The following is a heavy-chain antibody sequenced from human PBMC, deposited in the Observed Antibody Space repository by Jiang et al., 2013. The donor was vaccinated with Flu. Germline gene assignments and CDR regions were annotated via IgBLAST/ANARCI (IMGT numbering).Heavy chain of an antibody. J-gene: IGHJ5*02. CDR2: IYYSGST. CDR3: ARDLGYCSGGSCYDWFDP. CDR1: GGSISSGDYY. V-gene: IGHV4-30-4*01. D-gene: IGHD2-15*01. Sequence: GPGLVKPSQTLSLTCTVSGGSISSGDYYWSWIRQPPGKGLEWIGYIYYSGSTYYNPSLKSRVTISVDTSKNQFSLKLSSVTAADTAVYYCARDLGYCSGGSCYDWFDPWGQGTLVTVSS.